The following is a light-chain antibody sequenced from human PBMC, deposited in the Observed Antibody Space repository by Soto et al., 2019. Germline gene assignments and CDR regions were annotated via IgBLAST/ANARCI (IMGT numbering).Light chain of an antibody. CDR1: QSISSW. CDR3: QQYNSNSV. V-gene: IGKV1-5*01. J-gene: IGKJ2*01. CDR2: DAS. Sequence: DIQMTQSPSTLSASVGDRVTITCRASQSISSWLAWYPQKPGKAPKLLIYDASSLESGVPSRFSGSGSGTEFYLTISSLQPDDFATYYCQQYNSNSVFVQGTKLEIK.